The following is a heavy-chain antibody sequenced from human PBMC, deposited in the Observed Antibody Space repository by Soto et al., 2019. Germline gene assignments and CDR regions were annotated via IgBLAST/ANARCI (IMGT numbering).Heavy chain of an antibody. CDR1: GFTFTSSA. Sequence: QMQLVQSGPEVKKPGTSVKVSCKASGFTFTSSAVQWVRQARGQRLEWIGWIVVGSGNTNYSQKFQQRVTIARDMSTSAAFMELSSLRSEDTAVYYCAAGGHYDSNGYSKPPWSYYGMDVWGQGTTVTVSS. CDR2: IVVGSGNT. J-gene: IGHJ6*02. CDR3: AAGGHYDSNGYSKPPWSYYGMDV. V-gene: IGHV1-58*01. D-gene: IGHD3-22*01.